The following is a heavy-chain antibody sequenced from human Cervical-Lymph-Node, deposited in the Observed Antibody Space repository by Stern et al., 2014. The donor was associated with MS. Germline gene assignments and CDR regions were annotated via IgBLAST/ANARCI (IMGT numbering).Heavy chain of an antibody. D-gene: IGHD6-13*01. CDR1: GYSFTSYY. CDR2: IQPGDSET. V-gene: IGHV5-51*03. Sequence: VQLVQSGAEVKKPGESLKISCTGSGYSFTSYYILWVRHVPGTGLEWMGIIQPGDSETRYSPSFQGQVTISADKSINPAYLQWRSLKASDTAMYYCARTRYSSSWYTFDPWGQGTLVTVSS. J-gene: IGHJ5*02. CDR3: ARTRYSSSWYTFDP.